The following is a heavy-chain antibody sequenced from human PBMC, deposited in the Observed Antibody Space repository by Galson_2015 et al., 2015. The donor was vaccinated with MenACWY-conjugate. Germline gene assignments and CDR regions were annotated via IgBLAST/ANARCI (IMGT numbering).Heavy chain of an antibody. D-gene: IGHD3-22*01. CDR2: IRYDGSNE. CDR3: AKEKPSYYDSPGYSFPPHD. V-gene: IGHV3-30*02. J-gene: IGHJ4*02. CDR1: GFTFSNYG. Sequence: SLRLSCAASGFTFSNYGMHWVRQAPGKGLEWVAFIRYDGSNESYADSVKGRFTISRDNSKNTLYLQMNSLRAEDTAVYYCAKEKPSYYDSPGYSFPPHDWGQGTLVTVPS.